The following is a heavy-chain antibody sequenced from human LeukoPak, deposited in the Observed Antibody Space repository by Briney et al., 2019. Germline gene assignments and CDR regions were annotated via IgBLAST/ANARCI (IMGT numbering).Heavy chain of an antibody. J-gene: IGHJ4*02. V-gene: IGHV3-23*01. D-gene: IGHD3-22*01. CDR3: AYLDSSGYYYGRLRY. CDR1: GFTFSDHA. Sequence: GGSLRLSCAASGFTFSDHAMSWVRQTPAKGLESVSSISAGGDRAHYADSVKGRFTVSRDNSKNTLYLHMNSLRAEDTAVYFCAYLDSSGYYYGRLRYWGQGTPVTVSS. CDR2: ISAGGDRA.